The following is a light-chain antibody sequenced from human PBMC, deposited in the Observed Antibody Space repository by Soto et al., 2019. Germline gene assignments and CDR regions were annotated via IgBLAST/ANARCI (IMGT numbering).Light chain of an antibody. V-gene: IGLV2-14*01. Sequence: QSALSQPASVSGSPGQSIPISCAGTSSDVGGYNYVSWYKHHPGQAPQLMIYEVSNRPSGVSNRFSGSKSGNTASLTISGLQADDEGDYYCSSKTSSSSPFVFGTGTKVT. J-gene: IGLJ1*01. CDR1: SSDVGGYNY. CDR2: EVS. CDR3: SSKTSSSSPFV.